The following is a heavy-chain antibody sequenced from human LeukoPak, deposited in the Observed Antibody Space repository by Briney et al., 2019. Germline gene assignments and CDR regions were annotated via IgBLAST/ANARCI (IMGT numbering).Heavy chain of an antibody. CDR2: ISGSGGST. CDR1: GFTFSGYA. V-gene: IGHV3-23*01. D-gene: IGHD1-26*01. Sequence: PGGSPRLSCAASGFTFSGYAMSWVRQAPGKGPEWVSAISGSGGSTYYADSVKGRFTISRDNSKNTLYLQMNSLRAEDTAVYYCAKPTSGSYYGEYFQHWGQGTLVTVSS. CDR3: AKPTSGSYYGEYFQH. J-gene: IGHJ1*01.